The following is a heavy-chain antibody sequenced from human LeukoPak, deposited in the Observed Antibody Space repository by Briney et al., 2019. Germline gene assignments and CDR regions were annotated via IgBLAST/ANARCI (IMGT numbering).Heavy chain of an antibody. CDR3: ASTDDYVWGSYPY. J-gene: IGHJ4*02. V-gene: IGHV3-33*01. D-gene: IGHD3-16*02. Sequence: GGSLRLSCIASGFIFSSYGMHWVRQAPGKGLEWVAIIWHDGSKTFYSDSVKGRFTVSRDNSKNTLYLQMNSMRGEDTAVYYCASTDDYVWGSYPYWGQGTLVTVSS. CDR1: GFIFSSYG. CDR2: IWHDGSKT.